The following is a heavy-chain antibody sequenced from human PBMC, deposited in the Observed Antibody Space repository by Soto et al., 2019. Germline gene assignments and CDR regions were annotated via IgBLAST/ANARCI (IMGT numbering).Heavy chain of an antibody. CDR2: INAGNGNT. D-gene: IGHD2-2*01. CDR3: ARDPPRQYCSSTSCYAGPGLRGEY. Sequence: GASVKVSCKASGYTFTSYAMHWVRQAPGQRLEWMGWINAGNGNTKYSQKFQGRVTITRDTSASTAYMELSSLRSEDTAVYYCARDPPRQYCSSTSCYAGPGLRGEYWGQGTLVTVSS. J-gene: IGHJ4*02. CDR1: GYTFTSYA. V-gene: IGHV1-3*01.